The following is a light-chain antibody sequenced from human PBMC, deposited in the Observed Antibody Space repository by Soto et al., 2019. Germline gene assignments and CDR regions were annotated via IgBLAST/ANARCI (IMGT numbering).Light chain of an antibody. J-gene: IGKJ1*01. CDR2: KAS. Sequence: IRLTHSAATLSGSVGDRVTITCRASQPLXSWFGWDQQKPGKAPNVLXDKASRLERGGPSRFSGSGSETEFTLTISGLHPSDSVNYYFQQYKRDPPTFGQGTKVDIK. V-gene: IGKV1-5*03. CDR3: QQYKRDPPT. CDR1: QPLXSW.